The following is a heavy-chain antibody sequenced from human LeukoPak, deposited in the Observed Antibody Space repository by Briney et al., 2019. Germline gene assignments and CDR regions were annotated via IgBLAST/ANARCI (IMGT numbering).Heavy chain of an antibody. Sequence: PGGSLRLSCAASGFTFSSYWMSWVRQAPGKGLEWVANIRQDGSEKYYVDSVKGRFTISRDNAKNSLYLQMNSLRAEDTAVYYCARDLLYGDYVGWGRGTLVTVSS. CDR2: IRQDGSEK. V-gene: IGHV3-7*01. CDR3: ARDLLYGDYVG. J-gene: IGHJ4*02. CDR1: GFTFSSYW. D-gene: IGHD4-17*01.